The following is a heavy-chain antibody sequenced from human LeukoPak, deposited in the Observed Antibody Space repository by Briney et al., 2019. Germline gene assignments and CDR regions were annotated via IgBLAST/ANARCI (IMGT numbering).Heavy chain of an antibody. D-gene: IGHD3-22*01. CDR1: GGSISSGGYY. V-gene: IGHV4-31*03. CDR3: ARGSDYYDSSGYYRGWFDP. Sequence: SETLSLTCTVSGGSISSGGYYWSWIRQHPGKGLEWIGYIYYSGSTYYNPSLKSRVTIPVDTSKNQFSLKLSSVTAADTAVYYCARGSDYYDSSGYYRGWFDPWGQGTLVTVSS. J-gene: IGHJ5*02. CDR2: IYYSGST.